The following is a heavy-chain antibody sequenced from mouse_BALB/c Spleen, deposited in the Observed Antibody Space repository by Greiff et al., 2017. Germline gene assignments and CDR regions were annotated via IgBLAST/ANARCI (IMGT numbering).Heavy chain of an antibody. V-gene: IGHV2-9*02. CDR2: IWAGGSS. J-gene: IGHJ4*01. CDR1: GFSLTSYG. CDR3: ARAGYDEGYAMDY. Sequence: QVQLQQSGPGLVAPSQSLSITCTVSGFSLTSYGVHWVRQPPGKGLEWLGVIWAGGSSNYNSALMSRLSISKDNSKSQVFLKMNSLQTDDTAMYYCARAGYDEGYAMDYWGQGTSVTVSA. D-gene: IGHD2-2*01.